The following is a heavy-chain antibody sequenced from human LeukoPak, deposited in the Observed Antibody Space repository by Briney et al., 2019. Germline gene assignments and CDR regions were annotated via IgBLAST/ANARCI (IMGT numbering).Heavy chain of an antibody. Sequence: SQTLSLTCTVSGGSISSGGYYWSWIRQHPGKGLEWLGYIYYSGSTYYNPSLKSRVTISVDTSKNQFSLKLSSVTAADTAVYYCASRNAVEGWFDPWGQGTLVTVSS. CDR1: GGSISSGGYY. D-gene: IGHD1-14*01. CDR3: ASRNAVEGWFDP. CDR2: IYYSGST. J-gene: IGHJ5*02. V-gene: IGHV4-31*03.